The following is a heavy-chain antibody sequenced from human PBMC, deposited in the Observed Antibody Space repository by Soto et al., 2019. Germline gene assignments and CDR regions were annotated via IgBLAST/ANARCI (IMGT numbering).Heavy chain of an antibody. CDR1: GYTFTSYD. Sequence: QVQLVQSGAEVKKPGASVKVSCKASGYTFTSYDISWVRQATGQGLEWMGWMNPNSGYTGYAQKFQGRVTITRNTXXSXXYMXXXXXXXEAPXVXYXAKXPILGRSSGWWDFYYGMDVWGQGTTVTVSS. V-gene: IGHV1-8*01. CDR3: AKXPILGRSSGWWDFYYGMDV. D-gene: IGHD6-19*01. CDR2: MNPNSGYT. J-gene: IGHJ6*02.